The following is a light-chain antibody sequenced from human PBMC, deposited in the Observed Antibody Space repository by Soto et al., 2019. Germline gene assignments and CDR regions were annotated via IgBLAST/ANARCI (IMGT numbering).Light chain of an antibody. CDR2: GAS. Sequence: EVLMTQSPAILSVSEGERATLSCTASQSINSNLAWYHQRPGQAPTLLIYGASTRATGIPARFSGTGSGTDFTLTISSLHSEYFAVDDCQQYNNWWTFRQGTKVDIK. V-gene: IGKV3-15*01. J-gene: IGKJ1*01. CDR3: QQYNNWWT. CDR1: QSINSN.